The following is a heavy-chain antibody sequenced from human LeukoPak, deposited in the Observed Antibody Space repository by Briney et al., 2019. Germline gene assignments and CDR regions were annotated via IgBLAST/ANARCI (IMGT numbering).Heavy chain of an antibody. J-gene: IGHJ3*02. CDR3: ARDKTPRAGWVRDAFDI. CDR2: INPSGGST. CDR1: AYTFTSNY. D-gene: IGHD6-13*01. V-gene: IGHV1-46*01. Sequence: SMKLSSMASAYTFTSNYMHWVRHAPGQVLEWMGLINPSGGSTSYSQKFQGRVTMTRDTSTSTVYMELSSLRSEDTAVYYCARDKTPRAGWVRDAFDIWGQGTMVTVSS.